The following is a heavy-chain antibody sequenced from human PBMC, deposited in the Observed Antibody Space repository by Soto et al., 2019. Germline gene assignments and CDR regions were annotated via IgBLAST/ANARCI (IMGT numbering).Heavy chain of an antibody. D-gene: IGHD6-19*01. CDR2: VSHDGRNT. CDR1: GFTFA. CDR3: AKGGRQWLVTSDFNY. V-gene: IGHV3-30*18. Sequence: VQLVESGGGVVQPGRSLRLSCAASGFTFAMHWVRQAPGKGLEWVAVVSHDGRNTHYADSVKGRFTISRDSSKNTVSLEMTSLRAEDTAVYYCAKGGRQWLVTSDFNYWGQGALVTVSS. J-gene: IGHJ4*02.